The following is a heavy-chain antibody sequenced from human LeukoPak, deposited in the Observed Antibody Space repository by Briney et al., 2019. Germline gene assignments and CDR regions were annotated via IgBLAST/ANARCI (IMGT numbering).Heavy chain of an antibody. D-gene: IGHD3-22*01. Sequence: ASVKVSCEASGYTFTGYYMHWVRQAPGQGLEWMGWVNPNSGGTDYAQKFQGRVTMTRDTSISTAYMELSRLRSDDTAVYYCARAPRTYYYDSSGPVHYFDYWGQGTLVTVSS. CDR3: ARAPRTYYYDSSGPVHYFDY. CDR1: GYTFTGYY. V-gene: IGHV1-2*02. J-gene: IGHJ4*02. CDR2: VNPNSGGT.